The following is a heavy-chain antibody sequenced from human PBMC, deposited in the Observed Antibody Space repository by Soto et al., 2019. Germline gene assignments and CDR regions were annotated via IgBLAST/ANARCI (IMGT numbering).Heavy chain of an antibody. V-gene: IGHV3-64*01. Sequence: EVQLVESGGGLVQPGGSLRLSCAASGFTFSSYSMHWVRLAPGKGLEYVSAISSNGGTTSYANSVKGRFTISRDNSKNMLYLQMGSLRAEDMAVYYCGGYSGDGIWSWGQGTLVTVSS. CDR2: ISSNGGTT. J-gene: IGHJ5*02. CDR1: GFTFSSYS. D-gene: IGHD1-26*01. CDR3: GGYSGDGIWS.